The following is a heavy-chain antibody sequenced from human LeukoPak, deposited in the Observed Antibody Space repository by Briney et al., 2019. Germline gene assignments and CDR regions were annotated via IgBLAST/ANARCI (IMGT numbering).Heavy chain of an antibody. D-gene: IGHD4-17*01. Sequence: PGGSLRLSCAASGFTLSSYGMHWVRQAPGKGLEWVAVISYDGSNKYYADSVKGRFTISRDNSKNTLYLQMNSLRAEDTAVYYCANGYGDHDAFDIWGQGTMVTVSS. CDR2: ISYDGSNK. CDR3: ANGYGDHDAFDI. J-gene: IGHJ3*02. V-gene: IGHV3-30*18. CDR1: GFTLSSYG.